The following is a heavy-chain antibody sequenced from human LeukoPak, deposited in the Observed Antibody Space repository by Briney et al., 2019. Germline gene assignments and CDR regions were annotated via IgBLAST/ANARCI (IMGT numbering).Heavy chain of an antibody. J-gene: IGHJ4*02. Sequence: SETLSLTCAVYGGSFSGYYWSWIRQPPGKGLEWIGEINHSGSTNYNPSLKSRVTISVDTSKNQFSLELSSVTAADTAVYYCARTLYSSSWYDYWGQGTLVTVSS. V-gene: IGHV4-34*01. CDR2: INHSGST. D-gene: IGHD6-13*01. CDR1: GGSFSGYY. CDR3: ARTLYSSSWYDY.